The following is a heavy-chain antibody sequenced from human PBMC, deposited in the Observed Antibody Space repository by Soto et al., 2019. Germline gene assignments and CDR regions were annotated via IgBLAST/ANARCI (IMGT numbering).Heavy chain of an antibody. CDR1: GGSFSGYY. V-gene: IGHV4-34*01. CDR2: INHSGST. CDR3: ARGVRYYDSSGYYYLVDP. J-gene: IGHJ5*02. D-gene: IGHD3-22*01. Sequence: QVQLQQWGAGLLKPSETLSLTCAVYGGSFSGYYWSWIRQPPGKGLEWIGEINHSGSTNYNPSLKSRVTISVDTSKNQFSLKLSSVTAADTAVYYCARGVRYYDSSGYYYLVDPWGQGTLVTVSS.